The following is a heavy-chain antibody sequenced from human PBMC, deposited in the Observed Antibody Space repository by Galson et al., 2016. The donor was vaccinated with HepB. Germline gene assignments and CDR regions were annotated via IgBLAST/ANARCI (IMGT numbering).Heavy chain of an antibody. J-gene: IGHJ4*02. Sequence: SLRLSCAASGFTFRTYAMNWVRQAPGKGLEWVSGISGSGSTTHYADSVKGRFTISRDNSKNTLSLQMISLRADDTAVYYCERRKCGGDCYSPDDYWGQGTLVIVSS. CDR2: ISGSGSTT. CDR3: ERRKCGGDCYSPDDY. CDR1: GFTFRTYA. D-gene: IGHD2-21*02. V-gene: IGHV3-23*01.